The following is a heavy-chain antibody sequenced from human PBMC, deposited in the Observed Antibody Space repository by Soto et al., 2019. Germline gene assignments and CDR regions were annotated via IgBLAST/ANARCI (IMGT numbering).Heavy chain of an antibody. CDR2: IGNSGTDM. J-gene: IGHJ4*02. D-gene: IGHD1-1*01. CDR1: GFTFSSHN. V-gene: IGHV3-48*01. Sequence: EVQLVESGGDLVQPGGSLRLSCAAFGFTFSSHNMNWVRQAPGKGLEWISYIGNSGTDMYYADSVQGRFTVSRDNAKNSMYLYLNSLTAEDTAVYYCAREMGTPPTRGLDSWGQGTPVTVSS. CDR3: AREMGTPPTRGLDS.